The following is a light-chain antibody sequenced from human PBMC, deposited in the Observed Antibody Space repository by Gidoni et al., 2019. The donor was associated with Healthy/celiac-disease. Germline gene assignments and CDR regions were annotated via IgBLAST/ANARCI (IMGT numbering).Light chain of an antibody. Sequence: DIQMTQSPSSLSASVGDRVTITCRTSENVNNNLNWYQQKSGQAPKLLIFTASTLRSGVPSRFSGSGSGTEFTLTISTLQSEDFATYFCQQSFSTPRTFXXXTKVEI. CDR3: QQSFSTPRT. J-gene: IGKJ1*01. CDR1: ENVNNN. V-gene: IGKV1-39*01. CDR2: TAS.